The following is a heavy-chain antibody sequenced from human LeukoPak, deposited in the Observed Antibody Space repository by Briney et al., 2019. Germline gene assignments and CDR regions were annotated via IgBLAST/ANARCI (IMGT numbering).Heavy chain of an antibody. CDR1: RFTFSSYC. CDR3: ARAKGTFDPFDY. Sequence: GGSLRLSCAASRFTFSSYCMHWVRQAPGKGLVWVSRINTDGSSTSYADSVKGRFTISRDNAKNTLYLQMNSLRAEDTAVYYCARAKGTFDPFDYWGQGTLVTVSS. V-gene: IGHV3-74*01. J-gene: IGHJ4*02. D-gene: IGHD2/OR15-2a*01. CDR2: INTDGSST.